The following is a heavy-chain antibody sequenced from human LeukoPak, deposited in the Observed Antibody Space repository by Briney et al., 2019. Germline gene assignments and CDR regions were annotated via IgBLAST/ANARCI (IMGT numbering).Heavy chain of an antibody. V-gene: IGHV1-18*01. CDR2: IGAHSDNT. CDR1: GYTFTSYG. D-gene: IGHD3-10*01. CDR3: ARGPRGGIGYFYYMDV. Sequence: ASVKVSCKASGYTFTSYGFSWVRQAPGQGLEWMGWIGAHSDNTNYPQKFQGRVTMTTDTSTSTAYMELRSLRSDDTAVYYCARGPRGGIGYFYYMDVWGKGTTVTVS. J-gene: IGHJ6*03.